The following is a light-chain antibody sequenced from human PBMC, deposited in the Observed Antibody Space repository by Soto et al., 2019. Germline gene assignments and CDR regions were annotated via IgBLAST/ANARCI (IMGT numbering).Light chain of an antibody. J-gene: IGKJ5*01. CDR3: QQRYAWPPIT. CDR2: DAS. Sequence: EIVLTQSPATLSLSPGERATLSCRASRSVRSYLAWYQQKPGQAPRLLIYDASNRAAGIPARFSGSGSEIDFTLTISNLEPEDFAVYYCQQRYAWPPITFGQGTRLEIK. CDR1: RSVRSY. V-gene: IGKV3-11*01.